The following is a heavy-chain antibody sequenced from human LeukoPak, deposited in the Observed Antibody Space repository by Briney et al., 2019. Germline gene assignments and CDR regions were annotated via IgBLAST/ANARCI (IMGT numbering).Heavy chain of an antibody. D-gene: IGHD2-21*02. CDR1: GGSISSYY. CDR3: ARGIVVVTAIRSAFEI. CDR2: IYYSGST. V-gene: IGHV4-59*01. Sequence: SETLSLTCTVSGGSISSYYWSWIRQPPGKGLEWIGYIYYSGSTNYNPSLKSRVTISVDTSKNQFSLKLSSVTAADTAVYYCARGIVVVTAIRSAFEIWGQGTMVTVSS. J-gene: IGHJ3*02.